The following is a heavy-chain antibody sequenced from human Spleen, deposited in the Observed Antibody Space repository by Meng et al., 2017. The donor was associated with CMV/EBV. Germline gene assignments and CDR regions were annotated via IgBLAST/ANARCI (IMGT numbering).Heavy chain of an antibody. CDR1: GFTFSSYW. Sequence: GESLKISCAASGFTFSSYWMSWVRQAPGKGLEWVANIKQDGSEKYYVDSVKGRFTISRDNAKNTLYLQMNSLRAEDTAVYYCAKSITMIVVVRGYFDYWCQGTLVTVSS. CDR3: AKSITMIVVVRGYFDY. V-gene: IGHV3-7*03. D-gene: IGHD3-22*01. J-gene: IGHJ4*02. CDR2: IKQDGSEK.